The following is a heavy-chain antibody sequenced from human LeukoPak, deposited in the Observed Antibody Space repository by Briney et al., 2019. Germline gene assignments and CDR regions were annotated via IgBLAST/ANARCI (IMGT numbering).Heavy chain of an antibody. V-gene: IGHV3-23*01. Sequence: PGGSLRLSCAASGFTFSSYAMSWVGQAPGKELEWVSAISGSGGSTYYADSVKGRFTISRDNSKNTLYLQMNSLRAEDTAVYYCAKVFLLLSRYPGPEFDYWGQGTLVTVSS. CDR3: AKVFLLLSRYPGPEFDY. CDR1: GFTFSSYA. CDR2: ISGSGGST. J-gene: IGHJ4*02. D-gene: IGHD3-9*01.